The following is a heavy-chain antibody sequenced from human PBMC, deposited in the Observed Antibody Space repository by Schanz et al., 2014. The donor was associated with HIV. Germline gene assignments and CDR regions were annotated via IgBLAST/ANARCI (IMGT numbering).Heavy chain of an antibody. J-gene: IGHJ5*02. CDR3: AREKTTLNGFDP. V-gene: IGHV1-18*01. CDR1: GYIFTSNG. CDR2: ISPSNGNT. Sequence: QVQLVQSGAEVKKPGASVRVSCKTSGYIFTSNGISWVRQAPGQGLEWMGWISPSNGNTNYAQKFQGRVTMTTDTSTSTAYMDLRSLRSDDTAVYYCAREKTTLNGFDPWGQGTLVTVSS.